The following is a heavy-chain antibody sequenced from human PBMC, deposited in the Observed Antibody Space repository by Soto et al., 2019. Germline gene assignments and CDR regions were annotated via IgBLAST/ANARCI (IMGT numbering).Heavy chain of an antibody. V-gene: IGHV3-33*01. CDR3: ARGGLED. CDR2: IWNDGGKT. Sequence: QVQLVESGGGMVQPGRSLRLSCATSGFTFSTYGMHWVRQAPGKGLEWVARIWNDGGKTFYADSVKGRFTISRDNSQNTLYLQMNSLGAEDRAVYYCARGGLEDWGQGTTVTVSS. J-gene: IGHJ6*02. CDR1: GFTFSTYG.